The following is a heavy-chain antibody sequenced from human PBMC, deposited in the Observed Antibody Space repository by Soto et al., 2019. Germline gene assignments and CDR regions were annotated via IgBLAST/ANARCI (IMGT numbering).Heavy chain of an antibody. D-gene: IGHD1-7*01. CDR1: GFTFSSYG. V-gene: IGHV3-30*18. Sequence: LRLSCAASGFTFSSYGMHWVRQAPVKGLEWVAVISYDGSNKYYADSVKGRFTISRDNSKNTLYLQMNSLRAEDTAVYYCAKDRGLDLLRYWGQGTLVTVSS. CDR3: AKDRGLDLLRY. CDR2: ISYDGSNK. J-gene: IGHJ4*02.